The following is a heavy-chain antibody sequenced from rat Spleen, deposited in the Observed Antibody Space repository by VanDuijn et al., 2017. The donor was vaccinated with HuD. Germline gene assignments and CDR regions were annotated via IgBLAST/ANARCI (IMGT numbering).Heavy chain of an antibody. J-gene: IGHJ4*01. Sequence: QVQLKESGPGLVQPSQTLSLTCTVAGFSLDNYNVHWVRQSPGKGLEWMGVIWNIGGTRYNSALKYRLSISKDTSKSQVFLKMNSLQTEDTATYYCARDHDYSSYVMDVWGQGASVTVSS. D-gene: IGHD1-2*01. CDR2: IWNIGGT. CDR1: GFSLDNYN. V-gene: IGHV2-41*01. CDR3: ARDHDYSSYVMDV.